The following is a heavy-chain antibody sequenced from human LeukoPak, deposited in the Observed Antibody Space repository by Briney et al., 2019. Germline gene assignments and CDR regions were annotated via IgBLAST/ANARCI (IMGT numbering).Heavy chain of an antibody. CDR2: IYYSGRT. D-gene: IGHD6-13*01. Sequence: SETLSLTCTVSGGSVSTIDYYWGWLRQPPGKGLEWIGYIYYSGRTSYNPSLKSRVTISVDTSKNQFSLKLSSVTAADTAVYYCAREVVAAAGTVDYWGQGTLVIVSS. J-gene: IGHJ4*02. V-gene: IGHV4-61*08. CDR3: AREVVAAAGTVDY. CDR1: GGSVSTIDYY.